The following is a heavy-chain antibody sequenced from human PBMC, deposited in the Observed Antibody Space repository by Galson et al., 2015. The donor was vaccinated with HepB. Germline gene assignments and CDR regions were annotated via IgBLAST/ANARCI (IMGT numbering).Heavy chain of an antibody. Sequence: SETLSLTCAVYDGSFTNYYWNWIRQPPGEGLEWIGEINHSGSTNYNPSLESRVTISVDTSKNQFSLKLSSVTAADTAVYYCSRGRFRRSSGSSSWFDPWGRGTLVTVSS. V-gene: IGHV4-34*01. J-gene: IGHJ5*02. D-gene: IGHD3-10*01. CDR1: DGSFTNYY. CDR3: SRGRFRRSSGSSSWFDP. CDR2: INHSGST.